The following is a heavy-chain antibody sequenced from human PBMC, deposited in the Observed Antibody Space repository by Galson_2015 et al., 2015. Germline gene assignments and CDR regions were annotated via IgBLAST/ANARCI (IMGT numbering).Heavy chain of an antibody. CDR3: ARDPYYYDSSGPPLVNYYYGMDV. V-gene: IGHV3-30-3*01. CDR1: GFTFSSYA. CDR2: ISYDGSNK. J-gene: IGHJ6*02. Sequence: SLRLSCAASGFTFSSYAMHWVRQAPGKGLEWVAVISYDGSNKYYADSVKGRFTISRDNSKNTLYLQMNSLRAEDTAVYYCARDPYYYDSSGPPLVNYYYGMDVWGQGTTVTVSS. D-gene: IGHD3-22*01.